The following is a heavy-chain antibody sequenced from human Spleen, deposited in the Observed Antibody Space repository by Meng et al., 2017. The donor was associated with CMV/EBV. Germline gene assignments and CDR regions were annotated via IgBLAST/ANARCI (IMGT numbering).Heavy chain of an antibody. CDR3: ARDLEYCGSSSCYEDCFDP. CDR2: IIPIFGTA. J-gene: IGHJ5*02. Sequence: FSSYAISWVRQAPGQGLEWMGGIIPIFGTANYAQKFQGRVTITTDESTSTAYMELSSLRSEDTAVYYCARDLEYCGSSSCYEDCFDPWGQGTLVTVSS. V-gene: IGHV1-69*05. CDR1: FSSYA. D-gene: IGHD2-2*01.